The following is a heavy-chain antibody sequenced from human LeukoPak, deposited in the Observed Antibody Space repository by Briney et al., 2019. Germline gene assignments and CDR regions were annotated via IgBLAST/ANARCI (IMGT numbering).Heavy chain of an antibody. V-gene: IGHV5-51*01. CDR2: IHPGDSDT. Sequence: KPGESLKISCKGSGYSFPSYWIGWVRQMPGKGLEYMGIIHPGDSDTRYSPSFQGQVTISVDRSSSTAYIQWSRLKASDTAMYYCATHPGGLQSGFDNWGQGTLVTVSS. J-gene: IGHJ4*02. D-gene: IGHD5-24*01. CDR3: ATHPGGLQSGFDN. CDR1: GYSFPSYW.